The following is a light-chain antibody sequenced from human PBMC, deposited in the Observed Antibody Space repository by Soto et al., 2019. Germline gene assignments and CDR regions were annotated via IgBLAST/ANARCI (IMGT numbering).Light chain of an antibody. CDR2: GAS. Sequence: EIVMTQSPATLSVSPGDRATLSCRASDSVSANLAWYQQKPGQAPSLLIIGASTRAAGIPARFRGSGSGTEFTLTISSLQSEDFAVYYCQQYNNWPLTFGQGTKVDIK. CDR3: QQYNNWPLT. J-gene: IGKJ1*01. CDR1: DSVSAN. V-gene: IGKV3-15*01.